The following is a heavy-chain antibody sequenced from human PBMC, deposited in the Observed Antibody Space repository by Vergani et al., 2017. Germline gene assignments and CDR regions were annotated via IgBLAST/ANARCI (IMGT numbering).Heavy chain of an antibody. CDR1: GGSISSGHYY. Sequence: QVQLQESGPGLVKPSQTLSLTCTVSGGSISSGHYYWSWIRRPPGKGLEWIGHIYYSGSTYYKSSLKSRVTISVDTSNNQFSLKLSSVTAADTAVYYCAGYFLGYCSSTNCFEAFDIWGQGTMVTVSS. V-gene: IGHV4-30-4*01. CDR3: AGYFLGYCSSTNCFEAFDI. D-gene: IGHD2-2*01. J-gene: IGHJ3*02. CDR2: IYYSGST.